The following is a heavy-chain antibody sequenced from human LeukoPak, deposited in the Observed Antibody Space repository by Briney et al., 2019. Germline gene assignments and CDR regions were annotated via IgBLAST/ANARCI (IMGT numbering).Heavy chain of an antibody. CDR2: IKSKTDGETI. CDR1: GFTFSDAW. CDR3: LFSIFQH. Sequence: PGGSLRLSCAASGFTFSDAWMSWVRQAPGKGLEWVGRIKSKTDGETIDYATPMKDRFRISRDDSKNTLYLQMNSLKTEDTAAYYCLFSIFQHWGQGTLVTVSS. J-gene: IGHJ1*01. D-gene: IGHD3-10*02. V-gene: IGHV3-15*01.